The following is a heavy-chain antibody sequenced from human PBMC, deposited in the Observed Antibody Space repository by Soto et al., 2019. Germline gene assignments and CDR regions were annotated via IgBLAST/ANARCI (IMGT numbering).Heavy chain of an antibody. D-gene: IGHD5-12*01. CDR3: AAGGGLPRYY. CDR1: GGSISSGGYS. V-gene: IGHV4-30-2*01. CDR2: IYHSGST. Sequence: QLQLQESGSGLVKPSQTLSLTCAVSGGSISSGGYSWSWIRQPPGKGLEWIGYIYHSGSTYYNPSFRSRVTMSVDRSKYQLSLKLRSVTAADTAVYYCAAGGGLPRYYWGQGTLVTVSS. J-gene: IGHJ4*02.